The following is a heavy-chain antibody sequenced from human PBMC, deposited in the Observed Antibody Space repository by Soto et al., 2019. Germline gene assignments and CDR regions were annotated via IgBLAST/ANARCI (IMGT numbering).Heavy chain of an antibody. V-gene: IGHV4-59*01. CDR3: ARDLRYYDSSGQPNYYFAY. D-gene: IGHD3-22*01. J-gene: IGHJ4*02. CDR2: IYYSGST. Sequence: SETLSLTCTVSGGSISSYYWSWIRQPPGKGLEWIGYIYYSGSTNYNPSLKSRVTISVDTSKNQFSLKLSSVTAADTAVYYCARDLRYYDSSGQPNYYFAYWGQGTLVTSPQ. CDR1: GGSISSYY.